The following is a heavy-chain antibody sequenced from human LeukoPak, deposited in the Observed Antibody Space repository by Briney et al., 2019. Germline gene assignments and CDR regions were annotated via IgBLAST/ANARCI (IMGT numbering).Heavy chain of an antibody. V-gene: IGHV3-7*03. Sequence: PGGSLRLSCAASGFTFSDTLMTWVRQAPGKGLEWAATIKPDGSEKDYVDSVRGRFTISRVNAENSLYLQMNSLRAEDTAVYHCTKGGYSTSWYWIYWGQGTLVTVSS. CDR2: IKPDGSEK. CDR1: GFTFSDTL. J-gene: IGHJ4*02. D-gene: IGHD6-13*01. CDR3: TKGGYSTSWYWIY.